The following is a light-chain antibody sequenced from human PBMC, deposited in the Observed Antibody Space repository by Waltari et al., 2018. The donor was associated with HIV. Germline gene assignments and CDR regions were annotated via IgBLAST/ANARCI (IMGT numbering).Light chain of an antibody. CDR2: EVS. J-gene: IGLJ2*01. CDR3: CAYAGSTTYVI. V-gene: IGLV2-23*02. CDR1: SSDVGGYNL. Sequence: QSALTQPASVSGSPGQSITISCTGTSSDVGGYNLVSWYQQHPGKDPKLLIYEVSKRPAGLSNRFSGSKSGNTASLTISGLQAEDEADYYCCAYAGSTTYVIFGGGTKLTVL.